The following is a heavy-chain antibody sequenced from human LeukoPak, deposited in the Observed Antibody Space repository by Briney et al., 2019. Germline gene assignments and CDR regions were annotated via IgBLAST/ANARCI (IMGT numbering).Heavy chain of an antibody. CDR1: GFTFSSYW. J-gene: IGHJ4*02. CDR3: ARLDILTGNYYYFNF. Sequence: GGSLRLSCAASGFTFSSYWMHWVRQAPGMGLVWVSRISGDGSTTSYADSVKGRFTISRDNAKNTLYLQMNNLRAEDTAVYYCARLDILTGNYYYFNFWGQGTLVTVSS. V-gene: IGHV3-74*01. D-gene: IGHD3-9*01. CDR2: ISGDGSTT.